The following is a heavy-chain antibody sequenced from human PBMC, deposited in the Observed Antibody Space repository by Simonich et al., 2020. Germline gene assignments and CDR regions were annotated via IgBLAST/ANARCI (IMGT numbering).Heavy chain of an antibody. CDR3: AREQARGGAFDI. V-gene: IGHV3-21*01. D-gene: IGHD3-16*01. CDR1: GFTFSSYS. CDR2: ISSRSSYI. Sequence: EVQLVESGGGLVKPGGSLRLSCAASGFTFSSYSMNWVRQAPGKGLEWGSSISSRSSYIYYADSVKGRFTISRDNAKNSLYLQMNSLRAEDTAVYYCAREQARGGAFDIWGQGTMVTVSS. J-gene: IGHJ3*02.